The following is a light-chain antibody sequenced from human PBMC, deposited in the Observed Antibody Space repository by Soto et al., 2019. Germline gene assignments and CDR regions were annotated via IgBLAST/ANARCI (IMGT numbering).Light chain of an antibody. Sequence: EIVLTQSPATLSLSPGVGATLSCRASQSVSSYLAWYQQKPGQAPRLLIYGASIRATGTPARFSGSGSGTDFTLTISSLEAEEFAVYYCQQRDNWPLTFGGGTKVEIK. CDR3: QQRDNWPLT. J-gene: IGKJ4*01. V-gene: IGKV3-11*01. CDR1: QSVSSY. CDR2: GAS.